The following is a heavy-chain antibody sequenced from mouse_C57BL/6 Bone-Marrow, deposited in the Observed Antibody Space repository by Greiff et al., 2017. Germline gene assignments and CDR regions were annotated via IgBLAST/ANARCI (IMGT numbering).Heavy chain of an antibody. Sequence: VQLQQSGTVLARPGASVKMSCKTSGYTFTSYWMHWVKQRPGQGLEWIGAIYPGNSDTSYNQKFKGKAKLTAVTSASTAYMELSSLTNEDSAVYYCTRKNWDVFFAYWGQGTLVTVSA. CDR2: IYPGNSDT. CDR3: TRKNWDVFFAY. V-gene: IGHV1-5*01. D-gene: IGHD4-1*01. CDR1: GYTFTSYW. J-gene: IGHJ3*01.